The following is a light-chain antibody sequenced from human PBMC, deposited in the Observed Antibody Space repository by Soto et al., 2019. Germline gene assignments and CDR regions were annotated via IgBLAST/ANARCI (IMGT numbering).Light chain of an antibody. Sequence: DIQMTQSPSSLSASVGDRVTITCRASQSISSWLAWYQQKPGKAPKLLIYDASSLESGVPSRFSGSGSGTEFTLTISSLQPDDFATYYCQQYNSYRVTFGGGTKVDIK. CDR1: QSISSW. J-gene: IGKJ4*01. V-gene: IGKV1-5*01. CDR2: DAS. CDR3: QQYNSYRVT.